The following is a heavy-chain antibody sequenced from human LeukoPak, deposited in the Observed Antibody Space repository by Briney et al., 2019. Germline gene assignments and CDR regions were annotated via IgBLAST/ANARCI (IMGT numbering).Heavy chain of an antibody. V-gene: IGHV3-23*01. D-gene: IGHD3-9*01. CDR2: XSGSGGST. CDR1: GFTFSSHA. J-gene: IGHJ4*02. Sequence: GGSLRLSCAASGFTFSSHAMSWVRQAPGKGLEXXXXXSGSGGSTYYADSVKGRFAISGDNSKNTLYLQMNSLRPEDTAVYYCAKAYRPYDILTGADYWGQGTLVTVSS. CDR3: AKAYRPYDILTGADY.